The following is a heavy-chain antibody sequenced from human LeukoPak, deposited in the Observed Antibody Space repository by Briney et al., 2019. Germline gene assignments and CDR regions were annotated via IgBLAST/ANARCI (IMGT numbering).Heavy chain of an antibody. D-gene: IGHD5-12*01. CDR3: AKHSGYERGDYYYYMDV. CDR2: IRYDGSNK. Sequence: GGSLRLSCAASGFTFSSYGMHWVRQAPGKGLEWVAFIRYDGSNKYYADSVKGRFTISRDNSKNTLYLQMNSLRAEDTAVYYCAKHSGYERGDYYYYMDVWGKGTTVTVSS. V-gene: IGHV3-30*02. CDR1: GFTFSSYG. J-gene: IGHJ6*03.